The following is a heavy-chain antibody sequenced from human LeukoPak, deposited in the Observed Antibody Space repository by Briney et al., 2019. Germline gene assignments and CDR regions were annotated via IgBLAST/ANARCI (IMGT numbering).Heavy chain of an antibody. D-gene: IGHD6-19*01. CDR2: VYATGTT. V-gene: IGHV4-59*01. CDR1: SGSITGYY. CDR3: ARVGSGGAWFDF. J-gene: IGHJ4*02. Sequence: SETLSLTCTVSSGSITGYYWSWIRQPPGKGLEWIGYVYATGTTNYNPSLKTRATISIDTSKNQLSLTLTSVTAADTAVYYCARVGSGGAWFDFWGQGTLVTVSS.